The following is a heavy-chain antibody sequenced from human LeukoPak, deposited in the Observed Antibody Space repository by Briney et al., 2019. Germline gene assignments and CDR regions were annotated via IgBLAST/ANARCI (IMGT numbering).Heavy chain of an antibody. CDR3: ARDRILLEWLHGPFDP. D-gene: IGHD3-3*01. CDR1: GGSISSGSYY. V-gene: IGHV4-61*02. Sequence: TLSLTCTVSGGSISSGSYYWSWIRQPAGKGLEWIGRIYTSGSTNYNPSLKSRVTISVDTSKNQFSLKLSSVTAADTAVYYCARDRILLEWLHGPFDPWGQGTLVTVSS. CDR2: IYTSGST. J-gene: IGHJ5*02.